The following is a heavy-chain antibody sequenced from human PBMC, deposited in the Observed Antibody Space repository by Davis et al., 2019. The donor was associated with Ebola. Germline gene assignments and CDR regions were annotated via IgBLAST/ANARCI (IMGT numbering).Heavy chain of an antibody. V-gene: IGHV3-30*03. D-gene: IGHD2-15*01. CDR2: ISYDGSNK. CDR3: VRGVVAATYSWFDP. J-gene: IGHJ5*02. Sequence: GESLKISCAASGFTFSSYWMHWVRQAPGKGLEWVAVISYDGSNKYYADSVKGRFTISRDNSKNTLYLQMNSLRAEDTAVYYCVRGVVAATYSWFDPWGQGTLVTVSS. CDR1: GFTFSSYW.